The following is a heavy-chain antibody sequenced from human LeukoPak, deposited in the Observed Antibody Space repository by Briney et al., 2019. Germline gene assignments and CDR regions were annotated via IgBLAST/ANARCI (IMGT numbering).Heavy chain of an antibody. CDR3: ARDNDYTPFDY. CDR1: GYTFTSYG. V-gene: IGHV1-69*13. D-gene: IGHD4-11*01. Sequence: SVKVSCKASGYTFTSYGISWVRQAPGQGLEWMGGIIPIFGTANYAQKFQGRVTITADESTSTAYMELSSLRSEDTAVYYCARDNDYTPFDYWGQGTLVTVSS. CDR2: IIPIFGTA. J-gene: IGHJ4*02.